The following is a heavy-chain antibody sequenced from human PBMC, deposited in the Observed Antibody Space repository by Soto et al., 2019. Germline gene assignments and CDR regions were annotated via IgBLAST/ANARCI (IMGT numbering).Heavy chain of an antibody. V-gene: IGHV3-21*01. CDR2: ISTGSGYI. D-gene: IGHD4-17*01. J-gene: IGHJ4*02. CDR3: ARGATVLTPPEY. CDR1: GFSFSSYS. Sequence: EVQLVESGGGLVKPGGSLRLSCAASGFSFSSYSMHWVRQAPGKGLEWVSSISTGSGYIYYADSVKGRFTISRDNAKNSLYLQMSSLRAEDTAVYYCARGATVLTPPEYWGQGTLITVSS.